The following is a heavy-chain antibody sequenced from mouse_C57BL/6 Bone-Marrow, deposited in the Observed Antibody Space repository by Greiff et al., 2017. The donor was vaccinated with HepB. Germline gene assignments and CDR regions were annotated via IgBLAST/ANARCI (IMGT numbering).Heavy chain of an antibody. Sequence: DVKLVESGGGLVKPGGSLKLSCAASGFTFSDYGMHWVRQAPEKGLEWVAYISSGSSTIYYADTVKGRFTISRDNAKNTLFLQMTRRRSEDTAMYYCARTTVVTYWYFDVWGKGTTVTVSS. J-gene: IGHJ1*03. CDR2: ISSGSSTI. CDR1: GFTFSDYG. V-gene: IGHV5-17*01. CDR3: ARTTVVTYWYFDV. D-gene: IGHD1-1*01.